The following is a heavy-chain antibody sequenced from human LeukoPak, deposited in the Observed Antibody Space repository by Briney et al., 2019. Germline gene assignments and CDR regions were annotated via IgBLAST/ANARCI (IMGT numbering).Heavy chain of an antibody. V-gene: IGHV3-23*01. D-gene: IGHD5-18*01. CDR2: ISGSGGST. CDR3: AKDQKRGYSYGYLFYYYYMDV. Sequence: GGSLRLSCAASGFTFSSDAMSWVRQAPGKGLEWVSAISGSGGSTYYADSVKGRFTISRDNSKNTLYLQMNSPRAEDTAVYYCAKDQKRGYSYGYLFYYYYMDVWGKGTTVTISS. J-gene: IGHJ6*03. CDR1: GFTFSSDA.